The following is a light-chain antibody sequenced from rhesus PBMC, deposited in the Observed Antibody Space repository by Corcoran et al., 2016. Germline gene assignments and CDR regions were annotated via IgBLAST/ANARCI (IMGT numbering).Light chain of an antibody. Sequence: DIQMTQSPPSLSASVGDRVTLTCRASQDSSKWIAWYQQKPGKAPKLLIYKASTLQSGAPSRFSGSGAWTELTLTVRSLEPAGFATYSYPQPHTTPQTFGLAPKVGIK. CDR1: QDSSKW. J-gene: IGKJ1*01. CDR2: KAS. CDR3: PQPHTTPQT. V-gene: IGKV1-21*01.